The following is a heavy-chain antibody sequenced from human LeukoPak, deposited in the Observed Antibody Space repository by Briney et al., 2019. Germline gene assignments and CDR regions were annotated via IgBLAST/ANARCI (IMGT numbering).Heavy chain of an antibody. CDR1: GYTFTSYD. CDR2: MNPNSGNT. Sequence: ASVKVSCKASGYTFTSYDINWVRQATGQGLEWMGWMNPNSGNTGYAQKFQGRVTITRNTSISTAYMELSSLRSEDTAVYYCARGSSGVFYYYYYMDVWGKGTTVTISS. J-gene: IGHJ6*03. V-gene: IGHV1-8*03. CDR3: ARGSSGVFYYYYYMDV. D-gene: IGHD7-27*01.